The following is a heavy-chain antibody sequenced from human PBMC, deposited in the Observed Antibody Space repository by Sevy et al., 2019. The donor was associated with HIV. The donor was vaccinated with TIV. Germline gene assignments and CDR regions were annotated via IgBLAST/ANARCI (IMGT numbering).Heavy chain of an antibody. V-gene: IGHV3-21*01. D-gene: IGHD3-22*01. CDR2: ISGASSYI. CDR1: GFIFSNYD. Sequence: GGSLRLSCVASGFIFSNYDMNWVRQAPGKGLEWVSSISGASSYIYYADSVKGRFTIARDNAKDSLYLQMHSLRAEDTATYYCARALDYYDSGGYFYWGQGTLVTVSS. J-gene: IGHJ4*02. CDR3: ARALDYYDSGGYFY.